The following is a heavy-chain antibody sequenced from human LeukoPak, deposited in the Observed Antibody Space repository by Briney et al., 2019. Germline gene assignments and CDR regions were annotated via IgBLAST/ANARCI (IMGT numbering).Heavy chain of an antibody. CDR1: GGSISSYY. V-gene: IGHV4-59*01. D-gene: IGHD2-15*01. CDR3: ARDRGCSGGSCYYYYGMDV. J-gene: IGHJ6*02. CDR2: IYYSGCT. Sequence: PSETLSLTCTVSGGSISSYYWSWIRQPPGKGLEWIGYIYYSGCTNYNPSLKSRVTISVDTSKNQFSLKLSSVTAADTAVYYCARDRGCSGGSCYYYYGMDVWGQGTAVTVSS.